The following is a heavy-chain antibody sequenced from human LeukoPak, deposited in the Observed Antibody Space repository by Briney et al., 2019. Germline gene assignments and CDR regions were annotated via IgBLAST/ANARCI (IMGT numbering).Heavy chain of an antibody. CDR3: ARANEGEDFDY. CDR2: INPSGGST. J-gene: IGHJ4*02. V-gene: IGHV1-46*01. CDR1: GYTFTSYY. D-gene: IGHD2-21*01. Sequence: ASVKVSCKASGYTFTSYYMHWVRQAPGQGLEWIGIINPSGGSTSYAQKFQGRVTMTRDTSTSTVYMELSSLRSEDTAVYYCARANEGEDFDYWGQGTLVTVSS.